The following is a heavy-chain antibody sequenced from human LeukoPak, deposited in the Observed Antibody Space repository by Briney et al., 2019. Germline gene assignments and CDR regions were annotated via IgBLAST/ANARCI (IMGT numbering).Heavy chain of an antibody. CDR1: GFTFSSCE. Sequence: PGGSLRLSCAASGFTFSSCEMNWVRQAPGKGLEWLSHISNSGSSKYYADSVRGRFTISRDNAKNSLYLQMNSLRAEDTAVYYCARARVPGELNYWGQGTLVTVSS. CDR2: ISNSGSSK. CDR3: ARARVPGELNY. V-gene: IGHV3-48*03. J-gene: IGHJ4*02. D-gene: IGHD3-10*01.